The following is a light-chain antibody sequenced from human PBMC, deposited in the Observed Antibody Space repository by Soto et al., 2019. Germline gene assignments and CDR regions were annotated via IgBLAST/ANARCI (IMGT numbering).Light chain of an antibody. V-gene: IGKV1-33*01. CDR2: DAS. J-gene: IGKJ4*01. Sequence: DIQLTQSPSSLSASVGDRVTITCQASQDIRNHLNWYQQKAGKAPTLLIYDASKLETGVPSRFSRSRSGTDFTFTISSLQTEDLATYFCQQYENLPLTFGGGTKVE. CDR1: QDIRNH. CDR3: QQYENLPLT.